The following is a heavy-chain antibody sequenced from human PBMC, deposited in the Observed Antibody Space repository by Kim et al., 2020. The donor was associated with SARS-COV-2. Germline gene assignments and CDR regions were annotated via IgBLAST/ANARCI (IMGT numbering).Heavy chain of an antibody. J-gene: IGHJ6*02. Sequence: SVKVSCKASGFTFTSSAVQWVRQARGQRLEWIGWIVVGSGNTNYAQKFQERVTITRDMSTSTAYMELSSLRSEDTAVYYCAAAAAAGPNPGYYYYGMDVWGQGTTVTVSS. V-gene: IGHV1-58*01. D-gene: IGHD6-13*01. CDR2: IVVGSGNT. CDR1: GFTFTSSA. CDR3: AAAAAAGPNPGYYYYGMDV.